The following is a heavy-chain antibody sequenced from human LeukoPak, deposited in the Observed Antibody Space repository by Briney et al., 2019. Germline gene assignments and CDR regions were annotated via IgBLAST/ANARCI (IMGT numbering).Heavy chain of an antibody. CDR1: GFTFSSYA. Sequence: GGSLRLSCAASGFTFSSYAMSWVRQAPGEGLEWVSAISGSGGSTYYADSVKGRFTISRDNSKNTLYLQMNSLRAEDTAVYYCAKGGRRGYYYYYYMDVWGKGTAVTVSS. D-gene: IGHD3-10*01. CDR3: AKGGRRGYYYYYYMDV. V-gene: IGHV3-23*01. CDR2: ISGSGGST. J-gene: IGHJ6*03.